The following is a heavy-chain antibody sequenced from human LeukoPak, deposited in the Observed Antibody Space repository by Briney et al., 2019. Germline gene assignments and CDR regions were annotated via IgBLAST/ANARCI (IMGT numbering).Heavy chain of an antibody. CDR2: IFPGDSHI. V-gene: IGHV5-51*01. CDR1: GYSFTSYW. D-gene: IGHD6-19*01. Sequence: GESLKISCRGSGYSFTSYWIGWARQMPGKGLEWMGIIFPGDSHITYSPSFQGQVTISADKSISTAYLQWSSLKASDTAMYYCARHGTGSSSDFDYWGQGTLVTVSS. J-gene: IGHJ4*02. CDR3: ARHGTGSSSDFDY.